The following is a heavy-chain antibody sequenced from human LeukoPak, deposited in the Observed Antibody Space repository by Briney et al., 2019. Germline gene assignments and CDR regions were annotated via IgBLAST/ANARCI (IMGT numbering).Heavy chain of an antibody. V-gene: IGHV4-4*02. Sequence: SETLSLTSAVSGGSISSSNWGSWVRLPPGKGLEWYGEIYHSGSTNYIPSLKIRVTILVEKYKNQFALMLSSVTDADTAVYYCARVGYGDYGLNQGLIYYFDYWGQGTVVSVSS. CDR2: IYHSGST. CDR3: ARVGYGDYGLNQGLIYYFDY. D-gene: IGHD4-17*01. CDR1: GGSISSSNW. J-gene: IGHJ4*02.